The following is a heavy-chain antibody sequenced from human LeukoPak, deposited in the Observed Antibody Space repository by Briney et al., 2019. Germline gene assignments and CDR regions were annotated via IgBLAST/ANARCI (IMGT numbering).Heavy chain of an antibody. V-gene: IGHV5-51*01. CDR3: ARPELKHSSSWYCYDVFDI. D-gene: IGHD6-13*01. J-gene: IGHJ3*02. Sequence: GESLKISCKGSGYSFTSYGIGWVRQMPGKGLEWMGIIYPGDSDTRYSPSFQGQVTISADKSISTAYLQWSSLKASDTAMYYCARPELKHSSSWYCYDVFDIGAKGKMAPFS. CDR2: IYPGDSDT. CDR1: GYSFTSYG.